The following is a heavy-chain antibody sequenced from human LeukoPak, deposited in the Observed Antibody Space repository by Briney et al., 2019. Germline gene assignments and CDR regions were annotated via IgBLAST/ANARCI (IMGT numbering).Heavy chain of an antibody. Sequence: SETLSLTCTVSGGSISSSSYYWGWIRQPPGKGLEWIGSIYYSGSTYYNPSLKSRVTISVDTSKNQFSLELSSVTAADTAVYYCAGANYDFWSGYYRDAFDIWGQGTMVTVSS. CDR2: IYYSGST. V-gene: IGHV4-39*01. J-gene: IGHJ3*02. CDR1: GGSISSSSYY. D-gene: IGHD3-3*01. CDR3: AGANYDFWSGYYRDAFDI.